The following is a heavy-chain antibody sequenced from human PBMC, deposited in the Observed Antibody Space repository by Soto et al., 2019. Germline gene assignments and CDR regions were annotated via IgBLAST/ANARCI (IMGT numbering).Heavy chain of an antibody. Sequence: GGSLRLSCAASGFTFSSYDMHWVRQATGKGLEWVSAIGTAGDTYYPGSVKGRFTISRENAKNSLYLQMNSLRAGDTAVYYCARGGRLWFGDLADYWGQGTLVTVSS. J-gene: IGHJ4*02. CDR2: IGTAGDT. D-gene: IGHD3-10*01. CDR3: ARGGRLWFGDLADY. CDR1: GFTFSSYD. V-gene: IGHV3-13*01.